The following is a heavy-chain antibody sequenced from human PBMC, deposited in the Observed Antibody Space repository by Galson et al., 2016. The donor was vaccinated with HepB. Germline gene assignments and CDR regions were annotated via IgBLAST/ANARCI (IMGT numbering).Heavy chain of an antibody. J-gene: IGHJ4*02. CDR2: IYSDGRT. CDR1: GIPLREYA. V-gene: IGHV3-66*01. Sequence: SLRLSCAASGIPLREYAMNWVRQPPGKGLEWVSVIYSDGRTYYADSVKGRFTISRDNSKNTVYLQMNNLRAEDTAVYYCATSPSRGYWGQGTLVTVSS. D-gene: IGHD2-2*01. CDR3: ATSPSRGY.